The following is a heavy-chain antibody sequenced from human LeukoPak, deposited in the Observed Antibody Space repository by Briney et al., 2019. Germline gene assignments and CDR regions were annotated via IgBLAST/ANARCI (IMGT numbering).Heavy chain of an antibody. Sequence: GGSLRLSCAASGFTISSYAMSWVRQAPGKGLEWVSAISGSGGSTYYADSVKGRLTISRDNSKNTLYLQMNSLRAEDTAVYYCAKDEDYYGSGSYYTYNWFDPWGQGTLVTVSS. D-gene: IGHD3-10*01. J-gene: IGHJ5*02. V-gene: IGHV3-23*01. CDR3: AKDEDYYGSGSYYTYNWFDP. CDR2: ISGSGGST. CDR1: GFTISSYA.